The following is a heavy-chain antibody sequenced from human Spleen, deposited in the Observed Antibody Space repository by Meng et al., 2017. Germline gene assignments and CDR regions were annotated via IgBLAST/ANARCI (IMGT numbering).Heavy chain of an antibody. Sequence: VQLVESGGGVVQPGRSLRLSCAASGFTFSSYGMHWVRQAPGKGLEWVSAISGSHGSTHYADSVKGRFTISRDNSKNTLYLQMNSLRAEDTAVDYCARTAVGATFDYWGQGPLVTVSS. CDR2: ISGSHGST. V-gene: IGHV3-23*04. D-gene: IGHD1-26*01. J-gene: IGHJ4*02. CDR1: GFTFSSYG. CDR3: ARTAVGATFDY.